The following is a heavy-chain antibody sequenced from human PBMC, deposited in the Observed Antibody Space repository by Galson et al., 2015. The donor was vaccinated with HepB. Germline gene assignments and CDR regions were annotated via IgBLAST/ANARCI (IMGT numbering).Heavy chain of an antibody. D-gene: IGHD3-22*01. CDR3: ARFDSSGYWGL. Sequence: QSGAEVKKPGESLRLSCRGSGYNFIDYWIGWVRHMPGKGLEWMVLIYPTDSETVYNPSFQGQVSISADRSINAAYLQWSSLKASDTAIYYCARFDSSGYWGLGGQGSLVTVSS. CDR2: IYPTDSET. CDR1: GYNFIDYW. V-gene: IGHV5-51*01. J-gene: IGHJ4*02.